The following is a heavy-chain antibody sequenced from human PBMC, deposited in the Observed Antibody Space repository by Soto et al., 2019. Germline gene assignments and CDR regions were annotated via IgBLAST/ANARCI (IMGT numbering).Heavy chain of an antibody. D-gene: IGHD3-3*01. CDR3: ARDLSPVTIFGVVISAYYGMDV. CDR1: GYTLTGYD. CDR2: INPNSGGT. J-gene: IGHJ6*02. Sequence: ASVNVSCKASGYTLTGYDMHWVRQAPGQGLEWMGWINPNSGGTNYAQKFQGWVTMTRDASISTAYMELSRLRSDDTAVYYCARDLSPVTIFGVVISAYYGMDVWGQGTKVTV. V-gene: IGHV1-2*04.